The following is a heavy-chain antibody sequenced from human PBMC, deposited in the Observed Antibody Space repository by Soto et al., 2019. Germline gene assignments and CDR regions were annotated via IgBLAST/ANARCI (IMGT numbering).Heavy chain of an antibody. D-gene: IGHD1-26*01. J-gene: IGHJ5*02. CDR1: GYTFTGYY. CDR3: PRGSSDYQVVFTYFDP. CDR2: INPNSGGT. V-gene: IGHV1-2*02. Sequence: ASVKVSCKASGYTFTGYYMHWVRQAPGQGLEWMGWINPNSGGTKYSQKFQGRVTITRDTSATTVYMELRSLRSADPANYYCPRGSSDYQVVFTYFDPWGQGTLVTVSS.